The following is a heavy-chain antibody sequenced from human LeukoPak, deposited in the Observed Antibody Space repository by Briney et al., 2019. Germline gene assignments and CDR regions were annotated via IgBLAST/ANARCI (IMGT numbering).Heavy chain of an antibody. Sequence: PGGSLRLSCAASGFTFSSYGMHWVRQAPGKGLEWVAVISYDGSNKYYADSVKGRFTIPRDNSKNTLYLQMNSLRAEDTAVYYCAKELDYWGQGTLVTVSS. CDR2: ISYDGSNK. CDR1: GFTFSSYG. CDR3: AKELDY. V-gene: IGHV3-30*18. J-gene: IGHJ4*02.